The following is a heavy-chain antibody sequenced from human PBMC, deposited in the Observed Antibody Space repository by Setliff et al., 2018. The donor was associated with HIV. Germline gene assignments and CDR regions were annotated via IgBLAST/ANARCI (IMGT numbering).Heavy chain of an antibody. CDR2: VYYNGIT. CDR1: SDFVSGDDFY. CDR3: AKMVRGSLSARRMYYFDS. D-gene: IGHD3-10*01. J-gene: IGHJ4*02. Sequence: KSSETLSLTCTVSSDFVSGDDFYWSWIRQAPGRGLEWIGYVYYNGITHYNPSLKSRLTISIDTSGRRFSLNLTSVTALDTAVYFCAKMVRGSLSARRMYYFDSWGQGTMVTVS. V-gene: IGHV4-30-4*01.